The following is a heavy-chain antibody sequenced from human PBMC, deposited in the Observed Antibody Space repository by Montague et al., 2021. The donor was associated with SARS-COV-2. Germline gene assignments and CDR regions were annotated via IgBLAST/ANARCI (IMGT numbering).Heavy chain of an antibody. CDR1: GFTFSSYG. J-gene: IGHJ4*02. CDR2: ISYDGSNK. Sequence: SLRLSCAASGFTFSSYGMHWVRQAPVKGLEWVAVISYDGSNKYYADSVKGRFTISRDNSKNTLYLRMNSLRAEDTAVYYCAKDSRGGYCSSTSCYDPWYYFDYWGQGTLVTVSS. CDR3: AKDSRGGYCSSTSCYDPWYYFDY. V-gene: IGHV3-30*18. D-gene: IGHD2-2*01.